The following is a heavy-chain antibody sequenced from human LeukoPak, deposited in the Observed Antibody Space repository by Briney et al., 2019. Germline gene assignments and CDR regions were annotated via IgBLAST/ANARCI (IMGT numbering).Heavy chain of an antibody. CDR1: GYTFSSYW. Sequence: GESLRISCKASGYTFSSYWIFWVRQMPGKGLDWMGRIDPSASYTDYSPSFQGHVTISADKSIGTAYLQWSSLKASDTAIYYCARHLGDVWGQGTLVTVSS. CDR3: ARHLGDV. CDR2: IDPSASYT. J-gene: IGHJ4*02. V-gene: IGHV5-10-1*01. D-gene: IGHD2-21*02.